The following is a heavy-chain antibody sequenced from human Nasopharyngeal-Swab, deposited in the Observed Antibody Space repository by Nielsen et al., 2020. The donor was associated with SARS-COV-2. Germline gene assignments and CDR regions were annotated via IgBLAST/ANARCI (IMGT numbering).Heavy chain of an antibody. D-gene: IGHD3-22*01. J-gene: IGHJ5*02. Sequence: RQAPGKSLEWIGYIYHSGSTYYNPSLKSRVTISVDRSKNQFSLKLSSVTAADTAVYYCARAYDSSHNWFDPWGQGTLVTVSS. CDR2: IYHSGST. CDR3: ARAYDSSHNWFDP. V-gene: IGHV4-30-2*01.